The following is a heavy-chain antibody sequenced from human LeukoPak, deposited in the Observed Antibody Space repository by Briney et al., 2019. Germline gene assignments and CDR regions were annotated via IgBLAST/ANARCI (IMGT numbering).Heavy chain of an antibody. D-gene: IGHD1-26*01. V-gene: IGHV1-2*02. J-gene: IGHJ4*02. CDR2: INPNSGGT. Sequence: ASVKVSCKASGYTFTGYYMHWVRQAPGQGLEWMGWINPNSGGTNYAQKFQGRVTMTRDTSISTAYMELSRLRSDDTAVYYCARGSGSQPLPSDYWGQGTLVTVSS. CDR1: GYTFTGYY. CDR3: ARGSGSQPLPSDY.